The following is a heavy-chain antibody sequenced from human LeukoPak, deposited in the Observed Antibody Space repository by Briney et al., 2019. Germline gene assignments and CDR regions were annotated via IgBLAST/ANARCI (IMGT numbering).Heavy chain of an antibody. CDR2: ISSSSSYI. CDR1: GFTFSSYS. CDR3: ARYNYGGNSVSGGAFDI. V-gene: IGHV3-21*01. J-gene: IGHJ3*02. Sequence: GGSLRLSCAASGFTFSSYSMNWVRQAPGKGLEWVSSISSSSSYIYYADSVKGRFTISRDNAKNSLYLQMNSLRAEDTAVYYCARYNYGGNSVSGGAFDIWGQGTMVTVSS. D-gene: IGHD4-23*01.